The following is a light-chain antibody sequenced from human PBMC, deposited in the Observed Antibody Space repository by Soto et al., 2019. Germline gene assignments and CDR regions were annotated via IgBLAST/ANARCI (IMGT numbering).Light chain of an antibody. CDR2: DAS. V-gene: IGKV1-33*01. Sequence: EIQMTQSPSAMSASVGDRSTITCQASQNINNYLNWYQQKPGRSPKLLIYDASNLEAGFPSRFRGSGSGTDFTFTISRLQPEDIATYYCQQYENLPTVGQGTRLEIK. CDR3: QQYENLPT. J-gene: IGKJ5*01. CDR1: QNINNY.